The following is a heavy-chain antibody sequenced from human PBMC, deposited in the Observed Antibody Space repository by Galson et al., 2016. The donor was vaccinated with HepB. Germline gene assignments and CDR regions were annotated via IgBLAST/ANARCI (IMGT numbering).Heavy chain of an antibody. V-gene: IGHV1-18*04. CDR2: ISAYNGNT. CDR3: ARALIAGRRPYFDY. J-gene: IGHJ4*02. Sequence: SVKVSCKASGYTFISYGITWVRQAPGQGLEWMGWISAYNGNTNYAQNLQGRVTMTTDTSTSTAYMELRSLRSDASAVYYFARALIAGRRPYFDYWGQGTLVTVSS. D-gene: IGHD6-6*01. CDR1: GYTFISYG.